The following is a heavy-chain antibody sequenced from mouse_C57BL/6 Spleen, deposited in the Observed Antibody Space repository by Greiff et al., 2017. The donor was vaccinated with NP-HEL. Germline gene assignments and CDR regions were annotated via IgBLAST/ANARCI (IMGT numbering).Heavy chain of an antibody. Sequence: EVKLVESGGGLVKPGGSLKLSCAASGFTFSDYGMHWVRQAPEKGLEWVAYISSGSSTIYYADTVKGRFTISRDNAKNTLCLQMTSLRSEDTAMYYCARSYYYGGPWGQGTTLTVSS. D-gene: IGHD1-1*01. CDR1: GFTFSDYG. J-gene: IGHJ2*01. CDR3: ARSYYYGGP. V-gene: IGHV5-17*01. CDR2: ISSGSSTI.